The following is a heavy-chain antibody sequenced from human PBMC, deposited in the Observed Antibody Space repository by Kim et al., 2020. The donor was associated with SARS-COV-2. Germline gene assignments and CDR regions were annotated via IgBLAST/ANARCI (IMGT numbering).Heavy chain of an antibody. D-gene: IGHD3-22*01. Sequence: AQTCQGRVTITADESTSTAYMELSSLRSEDTAVYYCARTYSYDSSGYYGDYWGQGTLVTVSS. CDR3: ARTYSYDSSGYYGDY. V-gene: IGHV1-69*01. J-gene: IGHJ4*02.